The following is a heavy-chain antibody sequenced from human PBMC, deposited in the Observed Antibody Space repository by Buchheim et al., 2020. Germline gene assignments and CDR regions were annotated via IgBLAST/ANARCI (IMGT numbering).Heavy chain of an antibody. V-gene: IGHV3-48*04. Sequence: EVQLVESGGGLVQPGGSLRLSCAASGFTFSSYSMNWVRQAPGKGLEWVSYISSSSSTIYYADSVKGRFTISRDNAKNSLYLQMNSLRAEDTAVCYCARDSTYSSSWYIGAFDIWGQGT. J-gene: IGHJ3*02. CDR2: ISSSSSTI. CDR3: ARDSTYSSSWYIGAFDI. CDR1: GFTFSSYS. D-gene: IGHD6-13*01.